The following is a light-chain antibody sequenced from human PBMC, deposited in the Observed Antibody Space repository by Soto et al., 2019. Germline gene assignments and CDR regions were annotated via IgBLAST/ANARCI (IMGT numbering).Light chain of an antibody. CDR3: AAWDDSLSDYV. V-gene: IGLV1-47*01. J-gene: IGLJ1*01. Sequence: QSALTQPPSASGTPGQRVTISCSGSSSNIGSNYVYWYQQLPGTAPKLLIYRNNQRPSGVPDRFSGSKSGTSASLAISGLRSEDEADYYCAAWDDSLSDYVFGTGTRSPS. CDR1: SSNIGSNY. CDR2: RNN.